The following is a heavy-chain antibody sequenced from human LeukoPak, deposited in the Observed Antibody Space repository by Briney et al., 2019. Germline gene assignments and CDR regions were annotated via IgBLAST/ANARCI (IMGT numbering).Heavy chain of an antibody. V-gene: IGHV1-46*01. CDR1: GYTFTSYY. J-gene: IGHJ4*02. D-gene: IGHD6-13*01. CDR2: INPSGGST. Sequence: ASVKVSCKASGYTFTSYYMHWVLQAPGQGLEWMGIINPSGGSTSYAQKFQGRVTMTRDTSTSTVYMELSSLRSEDTAVYYCARDLTDQRAAAADWGQGTLVTVSS. CDR3: ARDLTDQRAAAAD.